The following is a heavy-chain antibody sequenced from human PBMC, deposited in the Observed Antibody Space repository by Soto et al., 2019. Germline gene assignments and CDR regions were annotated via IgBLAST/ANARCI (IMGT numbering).Heavy chain of an antibody. V-gene: IGHV3-74*01. D-gene: IGHD2-21*01. Sequence: EVQLVESGGGLVQPGGSLRLSCAASTFTFSSYGMHWVRQAPGQGLVWVSRINTGGTTTTYAGSVKGRFTTSRDNAANTSYLQKNSPRADHTAVYYCASVPTGKFGVWNYWGQGTLVPVSS. J-gene: IGHJ4*02. CDR1: TFTFSSYG. CDR3: ASVPTGKFGVWNY. CDR2: INTGGTTT.